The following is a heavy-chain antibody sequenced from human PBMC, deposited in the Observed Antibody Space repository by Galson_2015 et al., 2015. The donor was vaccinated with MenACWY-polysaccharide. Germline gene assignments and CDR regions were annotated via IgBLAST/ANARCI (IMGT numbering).Heavy chain of an antibody. CDR3: ARAAYCTHYCYYYYYMDV. V-gene: IGHV1-46*01. CDR1: GYTFTNYY. Sequence: SVKVSCKASGYTFTNYYIHWARQAPGLGLEWMGVVKPSGGHPIQEQKFQGRVTITSDTSTSTVYMEVRSLGSYDTAIYYCARAAYCTHYCYYYYYMDVWGKGTTVTVSS. J-gene: IGHJ6*03. CDR2: VKPSGGHP. D-gene: IGHD2-8*01.